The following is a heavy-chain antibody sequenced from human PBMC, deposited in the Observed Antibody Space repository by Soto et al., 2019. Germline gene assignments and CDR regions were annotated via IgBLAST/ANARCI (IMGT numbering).Heavy chain of an antibody. CDR1: GFTFSSSA. J-gene: IGHJ4*02. Sequence: SVKVSCKASGFTFSSSAVKWVRQARGQRLEWIGWIVVGSGNTNYAQKFQERVTITRDMSTSTAYMELSSLRSEDTAVYYCAADRQCSSTRCYPYNFDYWGQGILVTVYS. D-gene: IGHD2-2*01. CDR3: AADRQCSSTRCYPYNFDY. CDR2: IVVGSGNT. V-gene: IGHV1-58*01.